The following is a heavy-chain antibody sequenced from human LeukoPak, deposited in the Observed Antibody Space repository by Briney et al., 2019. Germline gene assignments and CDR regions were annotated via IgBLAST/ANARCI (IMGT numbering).Heavy chain of an antibody. J-gene: IGHJ5*02. CDR1: GFTVSSNY. CDR2: IYSGGST. D-gene: IGHD3/OR15-3a*01. CDR3: ARDQFLDDWFDP. V-gene: IGHV3-53*01. Sequence: GGSLRLSCAASGFTVSSNYMSWVRQAPGKGLEWVSVIYSGGSTYYADSVKGRFTISRNNSKNTLYLQMNSLRAEDTAVYYCARDQFLDDWFDPWGQGTLVTVSS.